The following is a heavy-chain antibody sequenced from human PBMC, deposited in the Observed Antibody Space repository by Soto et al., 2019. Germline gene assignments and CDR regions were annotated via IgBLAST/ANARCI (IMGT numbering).Heavy chain of an antibody. V-gene: IGHV1-69*12. D-gene: IGHD3-22*01. CDR1: GGTFSSYA. Sequence: QVQLVQSGAEVKKPGSSVKVSCKASGGTFSSYAISWVRQAPGQGLEWMGGIIPIFGTADYAQKFQGRVTLTADESTGTGNMELSSLRSEDTAVYYCASNYDSSGYDYRGLDYWGQGTLVTVSS. CDR2: IIPIFGTA. J-gene: IGHJ4*02. CDR3: ASNYDSSGYDYRGLDY.